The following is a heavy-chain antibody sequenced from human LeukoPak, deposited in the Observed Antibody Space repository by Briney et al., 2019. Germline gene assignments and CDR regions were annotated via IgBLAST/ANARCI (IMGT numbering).Heavy chain of an antibody. Sequence: KPSETLSLTCTVSGGSISSGTYYWGWIRQPPGKGLEWIGSIYNSGSTYYNPSLKSRVTISVDTSKNQFSLKLSSVTAADTAVYYCASYDFWGGYTYDHWGQGTLVTVSS. J-gene: IGHJ4*02. CDR1: GGSISSGTYY. CDR3: ASYDFWGGYTYDH. CDR2: IYNSGST. V-gene: IGHV4-39*01. D-gene: IGHD3-3*01.